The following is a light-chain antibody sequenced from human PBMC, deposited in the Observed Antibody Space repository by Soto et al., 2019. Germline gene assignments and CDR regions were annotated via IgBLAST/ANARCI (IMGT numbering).Light chain of an antibody. CDR1: SSDVGAYNY. Sequence: QSVLTQPASVSGSPGQSITISCTGTSSDVGAYNYVSWYQQHPGKAPKLMIHEVSKRPSGVSNRFSGSKSGNTASLTISGLQAEDEADYYCSSYTSSTFYVFGTGTKVTVL. CDR2: EVS. V-gene: IGLV2-14*01. CDR3: SSYTSSTFYV. J-gene: IGLJ1*01.